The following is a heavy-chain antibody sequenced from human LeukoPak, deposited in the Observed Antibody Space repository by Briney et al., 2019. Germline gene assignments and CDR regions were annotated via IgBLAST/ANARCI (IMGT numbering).Heavy chain of an antibody. CDR1: GFTFSSYA. CDR2: ISYDGSDK. Sequence: PGRSLRLSCAASGFTFSSYAMQWVRQAPGKGLEWVAVISYDGSDKNYADSVQGRFTISRDNSKNTLHLQMNSLRAEDTTVYYCARAVYRSGGYYFDYWGQGTLVIVSS. D-gene: IGHD6-19*01. CDR3: ARAVYRSGGYYFDY. V-gene: IGHV3-30*04. J-gene: IGHJ4*02.